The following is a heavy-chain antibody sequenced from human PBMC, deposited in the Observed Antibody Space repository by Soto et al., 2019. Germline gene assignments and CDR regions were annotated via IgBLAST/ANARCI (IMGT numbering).Heavy chain of an antibody. CDR3: ARAGYWNLDS. CDR2: VHHTKGA. V-gene: IGHV4-4*02. J-gene: IGHJ1*01. Sequence: SDALSPTCVVSGKPISNENRWNWVRQLPGQGLEWIGEVHHTKGALYNPALRSRVTVSADLFHSKIFLEVHSLGAAETAVYYCARAGYWNLDSWGQGTPVTLSS. D-gene: IGHD1-1*01. CDR1: GKPISNENR.